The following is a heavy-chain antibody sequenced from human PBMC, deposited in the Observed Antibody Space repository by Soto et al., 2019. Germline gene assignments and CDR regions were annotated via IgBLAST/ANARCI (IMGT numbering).Heavy chain of an antibody. Sequence: GGSLRLSCAASGFTFSSYAMHWVRQAPGKGLEWVAVISYDGSNKYYADSVKGRFTISRDNSKNTLYLQMNSLRAEDTAVYYCAREAAAGTFDYWGQGTLVTVSS. D-gene: IGHD6-13*01. CDR3: AREAAAGTFDY. J-gene: IGHJ4*02. CDR1: GFTFSSYA. CDR2: ISYDGSNK. V-gene: IGHV3-30-3*01.